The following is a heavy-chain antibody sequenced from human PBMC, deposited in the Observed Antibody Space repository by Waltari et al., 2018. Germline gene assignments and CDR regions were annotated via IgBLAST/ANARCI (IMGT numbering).Heavy chain of an antibody. D-gene: IGHD2-8*01. Sequence: QVQLVQSGAEVKKPGASVKVSCKASGYTFTGYYMHWVRQAPGQGLEWMGWINPNSGGINYAQKFQGRVTMTRDTSISTAYMELSRLRSDDTAVYYCASGYCTNGVCYSIDYWGQGTLVTVSS. CDR3: ASGYCTNGVCYSIDY. CDR1: GYTFTGYY. CDR2: INPNSGGI. V-gene: IGHV1-2*02. J-gene: IGHJ4*02.